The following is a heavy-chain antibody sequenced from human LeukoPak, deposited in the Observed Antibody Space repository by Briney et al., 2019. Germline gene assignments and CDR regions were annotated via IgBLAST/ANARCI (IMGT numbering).Heavy chain of an antibody. CDR1: GFTFSSYE. CDR2: ISSSGSTI. V-gene: IGHV3-48*03. Sequence: GGSLRLSCAASGFTFSSYEMNWVRQAPGKGLEWVSYISSSGSTICYADSVKGRFTISRDNAKNSLYLQMNSLRAEDTAVYYCARDSEYYDYVWGSYRYRFDYWGQGTLVTVSS. J-gene: IGHJ4*02. CDR3: ARDSEYYDYVWGSYRYRFDY. D-gene: IGHD3-16*02.